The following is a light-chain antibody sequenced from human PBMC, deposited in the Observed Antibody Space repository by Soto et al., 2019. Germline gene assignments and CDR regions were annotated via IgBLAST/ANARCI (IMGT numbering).Light chain of an antibody. CDR2: SSN. CDR3: AAWDDSLNGVV. V-gene: IGLV1-44*01. Sequence: QSVLTQPPSASGTPGQRVTISCSGSSSNIGSNSVNRYQQLPGTAPKLLIYSSNQRPSGVPDRFSGSKSGTSASLAISGLQSDDEADYYCAAWDDSLNGVVFGGGTKLTVL. CDR1: SSNIGSNS. J-gene: IGLJ2*01.